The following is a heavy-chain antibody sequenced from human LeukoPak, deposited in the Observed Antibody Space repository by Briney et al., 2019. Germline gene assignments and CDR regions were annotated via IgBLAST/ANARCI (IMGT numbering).Heavy chain of an antibody. CDR1: GGTFSSYA. D-gene: IGHD3-22*01. J-gene: IGHJ4*02. Sequence: ASVKVSCKASGGTFSSYAISWVRQAPGQGLEWMGGIIPIFGTANYAQKLQGRVTMTTDTSTSTAYMELRSLRSDDTAVYYCARGRSPTYYYDSSGYSALPFDYWGQGTLVTVSS. CDR3: ARGRSPTYYYDSSGYSALPFDY. V-gene: IGHV1-69*05. CDR2: IIPIFGTA.